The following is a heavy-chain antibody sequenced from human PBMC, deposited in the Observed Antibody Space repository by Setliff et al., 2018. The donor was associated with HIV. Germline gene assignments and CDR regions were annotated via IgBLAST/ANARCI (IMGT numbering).Heavy chain of an antibody. CDR2: IYYDGST. CDR3: ARLGYVSGGFYKTPGPYYFDY. V-gene: IGHV4-39*07. CDR1: GGSIRTGAYY. D-gene: IGHD3-10*01. J-gene: IGHJ4*02. Sequence: SETLSLTCTVSGGSIRTGAYYWGWIRQPPGKGLEWIGSIYYDGSTNYNPSLKSRVTISVDTSRNQFSLMLSSVTAADTAVYYCARLGYVSGGFYKTPGPYYFDYWGQGALVTVSS.